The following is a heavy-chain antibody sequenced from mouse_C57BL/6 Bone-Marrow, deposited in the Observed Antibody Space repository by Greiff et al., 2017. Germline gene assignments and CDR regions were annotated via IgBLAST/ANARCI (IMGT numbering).Heavy chain of an antibody. CDR2: IYPSDSET. J-gene: IGHJ2*01. CDR1: GYTFTSYW. CDR3: ARIYDGYDY. Sequence: QVQLQQPGAELVRPGSSVKLSCKASGYTFTSYWMDWVKQRPGQGLEWIGNIYPSDSETHYNQKFKDKATLTVYKSSSTAYMQLSSLTSEDSAVYYCARIYDGYDYWGQGTTLTVSS. V-gene: IGHV1-61*01. D-gene: IGHD2-3*01.